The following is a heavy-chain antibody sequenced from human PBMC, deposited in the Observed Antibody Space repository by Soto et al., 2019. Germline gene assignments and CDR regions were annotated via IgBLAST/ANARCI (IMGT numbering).Heavy chain of an antibody. D-gene: IGHD3-3*01. V-gene: IGHV4-39*01. Sequence: SETRSLTCTVSGGSISSSSYYWVWIRQPPGKGLEWIGSIYYSGSTYYNPSLKSRVTMSVDTSKNQFSLKLSSVTAADTAVYYCRAYDFWSGFLDVWGQGTTVTVSS. J-gene: IGHJ6*02. CDR3: RAYDFWSGFLDV. CDR2: IYYSGST. CDR1: GGSISSSSYY.